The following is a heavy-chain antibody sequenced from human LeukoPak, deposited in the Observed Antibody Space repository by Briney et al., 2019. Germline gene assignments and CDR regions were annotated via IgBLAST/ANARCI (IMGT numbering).Heavy chain of an antibody. CDR1: GGSFSGYY. Sequence: SETLSLTCAVYGGSFSGYYWSWIRQPPGKGLEWIGEINHSGSTNYNPSLKSRVTISVDTSKNQFSLKLSSVTAADTAVYYCARDSTVDTAMDYWGQGTLVTVSS. D-gene: IGHD5-18*01. J-gene: IGHJ4*02. CDR2: INHSGST. CDR3: ARDSTVDTAMDY. V-gene: IGHV4-34*01.